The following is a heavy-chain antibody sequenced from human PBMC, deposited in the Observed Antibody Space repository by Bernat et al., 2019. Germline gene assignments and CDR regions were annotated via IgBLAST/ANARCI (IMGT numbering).Heavy chain of an antibody. CDR3: ARFLCNYYDSSSYCLFDV. Sequence: QVQLQESGPGLVKPSQTLSLTCTVSGGSISSGGYYWSWIRQHPGKGLEWIGYIYYSGSTYYKPSLKSRVTISVDASESQFSLKLGSVTAADTAVYYCARFLCNYYDSSSYCLFDVWGQGTMVTVSS. V-gene: IGHV4-31*03. D-gene: IGHD3-22*01. CDR2: IYYSGST. J-gene: IGHJ3*01. CDR1: GGSISSGGYY.